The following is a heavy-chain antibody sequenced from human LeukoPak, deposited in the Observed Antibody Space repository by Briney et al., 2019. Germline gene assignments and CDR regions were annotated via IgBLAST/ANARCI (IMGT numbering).Heavy chain of an antibody. CDR1: GFTFSDYY. Sequence: GGSLRLSCAASGFTFSDYYMSWIRQAPGKGLEWVSSISSSSSYIYYADSVKGRFTISRDNAKNSLYLQMNSLRAEDTAVYYCAREGGEYSGSPFDYWGQGTLVTVSS. J-gene: IGHJ4*02. CDR3: AREGGEYSGSPFDY. D-gene: IGHD1-26*01. V-gene: IGHV3-11*06. CDR2: ISSSSSYI.